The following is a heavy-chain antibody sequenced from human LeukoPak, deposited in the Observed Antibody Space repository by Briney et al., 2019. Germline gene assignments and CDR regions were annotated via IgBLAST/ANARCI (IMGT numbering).Heavy chain of an antibody. J-gene: IGHJ4*02. CDR2: IGYDGSNK. CDR1: GFTFSSYG. V-gene: IGHV3-30*02. D-gene: IGHD5-18*01. Sequence: PGGSLRLSCAASGFTFSSYGMHWVRQAPGKGLEWVAFIGYDGSNKYYADSVKGRFTISRDNSKNTLYLQMNSLRAEDTAVYYCAKDHLSTVMDAFDYWGQGTLVAVSS. CDR3: AKDHLSTVMDAFDY.